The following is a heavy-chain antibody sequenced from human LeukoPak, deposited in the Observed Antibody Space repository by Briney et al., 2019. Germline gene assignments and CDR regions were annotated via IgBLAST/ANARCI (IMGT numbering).Heavy chain of an antibody. V-gene: IGHV4-59*01. D-gene: IGHD5-18*01. J-gene: IGHJ4*02. CDR2: IYYSGTT. CDR3: ARFRGYSYGYIDY. Sequence: SETLSLTCTVSGGSISSYYWSWIRQPPGKGLEWIGYIYYSGTTNYNPSLKSRVTISVDTSKNQFSLKLSSVTAADTAVYYCARFRGYSYGYIDYWGQGTLVTVSS. CDR1: GGSISSYY.